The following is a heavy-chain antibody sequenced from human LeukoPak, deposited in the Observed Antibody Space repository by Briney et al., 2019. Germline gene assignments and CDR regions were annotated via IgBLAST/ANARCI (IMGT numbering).Heavy chain of an antibody. CDR3: AKGQAAAGTHNWFAP. V-gene: IGHV3-23*01. D-gene: IGHD6-13*01. CDR1: GFTFSSYA. J-gene: IGHJ5*02. Sequence: GGSLRLSCAASGFTFSSYAMSWVRQAPGKGLEWVSAISGSGGSTYYADSVKGRFTISRDNSKNTLYLQMNSLRAEDTAVYYCAKGQAAAGTHNWFAPWGQGTLVTVSS. CDR2: ISGSGGST.